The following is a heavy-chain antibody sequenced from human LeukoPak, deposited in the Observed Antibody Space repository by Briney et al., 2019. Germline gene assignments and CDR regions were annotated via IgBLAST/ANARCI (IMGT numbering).Heavy chain of an antibody. CDR3: ASRDTVVDNWFDP. CDR1: GFTVSSNY. J-gene: IGHJ5*02. Sequence: PGGSLRLSCAASGFTVSSNYMSWVRQAPGKGLEWVSVIYSGGSTYYADSVKGRFTISRDNSKNTLYLQMNSLRAEDTAVYYCASRDTVVDNWFDPWGQGTLVTVSS. V-gene: IGHV3-53*01. D-gene: IGHD4-23*01. CDR2: IYSGGST.